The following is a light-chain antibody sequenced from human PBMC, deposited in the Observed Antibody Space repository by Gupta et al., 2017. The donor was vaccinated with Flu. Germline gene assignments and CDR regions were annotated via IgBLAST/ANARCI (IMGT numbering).Light chain of an antibody. CDR3: QQTVSTPYT. V-gene: IGKV1-39*01. CDR2: GAS. J-gene: IGKJ2*01. Sequence: DIQMTQSSASLSAFVGDRVNITCRASQSITTHLNWYQQKSRKAPRLLMYGASDLDSGVPSRFSGSGFATDFTLTISKLQPDDSATYYCQQTVSTPYTFGQGT. CDR1: QSITTH.